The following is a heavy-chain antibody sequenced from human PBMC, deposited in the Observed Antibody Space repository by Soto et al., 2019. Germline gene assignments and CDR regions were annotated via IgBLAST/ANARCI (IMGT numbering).Heavy chain of an antibody. J-gene: IGHJ4*02. CDR2: ISAYNGNT. D-gene: IGHD6-19*01. CDR3: ARGHYISGWKGFDY. CDR1: GYTFTSYG. V-gene: IGHV1-18*01. Sequence: ASVKVSCKASGYTFTSYGISWVRQAPGQGLEWMGWISAYNGNTNYAQKLQGRVTMTTDTSTSPAYMELRSLRSDDTAVYYCARGHYISGWKGFDYWGQGTLVTVSS.